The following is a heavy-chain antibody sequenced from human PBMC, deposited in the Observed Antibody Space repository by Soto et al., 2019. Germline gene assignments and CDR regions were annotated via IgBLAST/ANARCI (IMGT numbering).Heavy chain of an antibody. D-gene: IGHD5-18*01. J-gene: IGHJ5*02. CDR2: INPNSGGT. Sequence: ASVQVSCKASGYTFTGYYMHWVRQAPGQGLEWMGWINPNSGGTNYAQKFQGWVTMTRDTSISTAYMELSRLRSDDTAVYYCARGAHVDTAMVGDWFDPWGQGTLVTVYS. V-gene: IGHV1-2*04. CDR1: GYTFTGYY. CDR3: ARGAHVDTAMVGDWFDP.